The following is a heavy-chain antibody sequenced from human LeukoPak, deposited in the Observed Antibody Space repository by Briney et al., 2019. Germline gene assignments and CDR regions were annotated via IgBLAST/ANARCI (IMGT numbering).Heavy chain of an antibody. J-gene: IGHJ4*02. CDR3: ARVSRGNSVGGDY. CDR1: GFTFSSYE. V-gene: IGHV3-48*03. Sequence: AGGSLRLSCAASGFTFSSYEMNWVRQAPGKGLEWVSYISSSGSTIYYADSVKGRFTISRDNAKNSLYLQMNSLRAEDTAVYYCARVSRGNSVGGDYWGQGTLVTVSS. D-gene: IGHD4-23*01. CDR2: ISSSGSTI.